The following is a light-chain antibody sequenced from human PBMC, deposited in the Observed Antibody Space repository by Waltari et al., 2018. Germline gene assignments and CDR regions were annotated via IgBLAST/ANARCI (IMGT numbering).Light chain of an antibody. CDR1: KLRNRY. CDR3: QAWDTSAVF. Sequence: SFELTQPPSVSVSPGQTAYITCSGNKLRNRYASWYQQKSGQSPVLPIYEHTKRPSGTPERFSASNSGSTATLTISATQAMDEADYYCQAWDTSAVFFGGGTKLTVL. J-gene: IGLJ2*01. V-gene: IGLV3-1*01. CDR2: EHT.